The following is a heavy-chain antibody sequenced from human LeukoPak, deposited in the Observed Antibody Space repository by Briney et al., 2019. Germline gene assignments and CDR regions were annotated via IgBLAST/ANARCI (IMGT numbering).Heavy chain of an antibody. CDR1: GFTFSSYA. Sequence: GGSLRLSCAASGFTFSSYAMSWVRQAPGKGLEWVSALSGSGGSTYYADSVKGRFTISRDNSKNTLYLQMNSLRAEDTAVYYCASRATVTTDRFWFDPWGQGTLVTVSS. CDR3: ASRATVTTDRFWFDP. D-gene: IGHD4-11*01. CDR2: LSGSGGST. J-gene: IGHJ5*02. V-gene: IGHV3-23*01.